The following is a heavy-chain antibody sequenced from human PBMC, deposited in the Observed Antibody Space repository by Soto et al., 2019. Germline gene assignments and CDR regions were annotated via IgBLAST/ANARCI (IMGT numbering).Heavy chain of an antibody. Sequence: SETLSLTCTVSGGSISSGGYYWSWIRHHPGKGLEWIGYIYYSGSTYYNPSLKSRVTISVDTSKNQFSLKLSSVTAADTAVYYCATGGARIAARPRYYYYGMDVWGQGTTVTVSS. D-gene: IGHD6-6*01. V-gene: IGHV4-31*03. CDR3: ATGGARIAARPRYYYYGMDV. CDR2: IYYSGST. J-gene: IGHJ6*02. CDR1: GGSISSGGYY.